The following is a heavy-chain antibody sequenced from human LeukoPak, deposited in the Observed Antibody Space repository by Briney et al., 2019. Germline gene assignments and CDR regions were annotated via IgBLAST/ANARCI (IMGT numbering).Heavy chain of an antibody. CDR1: GASISSFY. D-gene: IGHD4-17*01. J-gene: IGHJ3*02. Sequence: TTSPSLSLARTLSGASISSFYRGSVRQPAGKGLGWIWRIYISVSTTTNPSLKSRVTPSVDTPKNNFSLKLRAVTGADTAVYYCARAPDDGDYDWPVGAFDIWGQGTMVTVSS. CDR2: IYISVST. CDR3: ARAPDDGDYDWPVGAFDI. V-gene: IGHV4-4*07.